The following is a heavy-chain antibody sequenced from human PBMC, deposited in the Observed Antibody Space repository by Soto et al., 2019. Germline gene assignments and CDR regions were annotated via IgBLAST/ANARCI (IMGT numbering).Heavy chain of an antibody. D-gene: IGHD6-25*01. CDR2: INWNSDKV. Sequence: EVLLVESGGGLVQPGRSLRLSCAVSGFNFGNYAMHWVRQAPGKGLEWVAAINWNSDKVAYAGSVLGRFTIFRDGAKNPLHLQMNDLTTEDTAFYYCAKNKGGTPYYIDSWGQGILDTVSS. J-gene: IGHJ4*02. CDR3: AKNKGGTPYYIDS. CDR1: GFNFGNYA. V-gene: IGHV3-9*01.